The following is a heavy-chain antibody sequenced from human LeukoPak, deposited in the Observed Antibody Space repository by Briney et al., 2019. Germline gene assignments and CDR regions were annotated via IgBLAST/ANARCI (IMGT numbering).Heavy chain of an antibody. CDR2: INPSGGST. D-gene: IGHD4-23*01. Sequence: GASVKVSCKASGYTFTSYYMHWVRQAPGQGLEWMGIINPSGGSTSYAQKFQGRVTMTRNTSISTAYMELSSLRSEDTAVYYCACGGNSDWFDPWGQGTLVTVPS. CDR1: GYTFTSYY. CDR3: ACGGNSDWFDP. V-gene: IGHV1-46*01. J-gene: IGHJ5*02.